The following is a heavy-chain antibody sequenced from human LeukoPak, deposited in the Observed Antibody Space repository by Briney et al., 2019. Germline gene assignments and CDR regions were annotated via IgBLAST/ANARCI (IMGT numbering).Heavy chain of an antibody. D-gene: IGHD2-2*01. CDR3: AAIYCGSTSCYAFDH. J-gene: IGHJ4*02. CDR2: ISGSGSTT. Sequence: GGSLRLSCAASGFTFSSYAMSWVRQAPGKGLEWVSGISGSGSTTYYADSVKGRFTIPGDNSKNTLYLQMNSLRAEDTAVYYCAAIYCGSTSCYAFDHWGQGTLVTVSS. V-gene: IGHV3-23*01. CDR1: GFTFSSYA.